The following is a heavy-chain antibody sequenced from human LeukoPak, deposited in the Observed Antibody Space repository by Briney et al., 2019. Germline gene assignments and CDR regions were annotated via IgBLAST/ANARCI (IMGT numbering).Heavy chain of an antibody. Sequence: SETLSLTCTVSGGSISSSSYYWGWIRQPPGKGLEWIGSMYYSGSTYYNPSLKSRVTISVDTSKKQFSLKLSSVTAADTAVYYCARIGYCTNGVCYLYYYYGMDVWGQGTTVTVSS. D-gene: IGHD2-8*01. CDR1: GGSISSSSYY. J-gene: IGHJ6*02. CDR3: ARIGYCTNGVCYLYYYYGMDV. CDR2: MYYSGST. V-gene: IGHV4-39*01.